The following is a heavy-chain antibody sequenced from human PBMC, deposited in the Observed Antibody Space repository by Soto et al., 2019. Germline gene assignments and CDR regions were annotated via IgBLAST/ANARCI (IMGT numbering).Heavy chain of an antibody. CDR1: GGSISSSSYY. D-gene: IGHD6-19*01. CDR3: ARQEGGWYDY. Sequence: SETLSLTCTVSGGSISSSSYYWGWIRQPPGKGLEWIGSIYYSGSTYYNPSLKSRVTISVDTSKNQFSLKLSSVTAADTAVYYCARQEGGWYDYWGQGTLVTVSS. J-gene: IGHJ4*02. V-gene: IGHV4-39*01. CDR2: IYYSGST.